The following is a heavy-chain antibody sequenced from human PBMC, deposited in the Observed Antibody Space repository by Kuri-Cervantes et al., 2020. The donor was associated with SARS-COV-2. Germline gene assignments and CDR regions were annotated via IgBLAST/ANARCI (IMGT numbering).Heavy chain of an antibody. D-gene: IGHD2-15*01. CDR3: ARGYCSGGSCYSEDYFDY. CDR2: ISAYNGNT. J-gene: IGHJ4*02. CDR1: GGTFSSYA. Sequence: ASVKVSCKASGGTFSSYAINWVRQAPGQGLEWMGWISAYNGNTNYAQKLQGRVTMTTDTSTSTAYMELRSLRSDDTAVYYCARGYCSGGSCYSEDYFDYWGQGTLVTVSS. V-gene: IGHV1-18*01.